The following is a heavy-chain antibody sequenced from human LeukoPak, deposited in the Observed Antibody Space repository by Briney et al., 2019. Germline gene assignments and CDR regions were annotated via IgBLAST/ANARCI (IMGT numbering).Heavy chain of an antibody. Sequence: SQTLSLTCAISGDSVSSNSGAWNWIRQSPSRGLEWLGRTYYRSKWYNGYAVSVKSRITINPDTSKNQFSLKLSSVTAADTAVYYCARAYTAMAYFDYWGQGTLVTVSS. CDR2: TYYRSKWYN. CDR1: GDSVSSNSGA. D-gene: IGHD5-18*01. V-gene: IGHV6-1*01. CDR3: ARAYTAMAYFDY. J-gene: IGHJ4*02.